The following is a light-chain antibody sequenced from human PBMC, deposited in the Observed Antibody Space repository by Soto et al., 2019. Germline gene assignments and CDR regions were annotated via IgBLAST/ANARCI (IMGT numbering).Light chain of an antibody. V-gene: IGKV1-39*01. Sequence: DIPMTQSPASLSASVGDRVAITCRASQPISSYLNWYQHKPGKAPTLLIYAASNLQGGVPSRFSGSGSGTNFTLGISSLQAEDVAVYYCQQYYSIPFTFGQGTKLEI. CDR2: AAS. CDR3: QQYYSIPFT. J-gene: IGKJ2*01. CDR1: QPISSY.